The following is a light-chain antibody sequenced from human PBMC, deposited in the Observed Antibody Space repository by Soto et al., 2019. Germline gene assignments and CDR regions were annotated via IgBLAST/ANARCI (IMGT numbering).Light chain of an antibody. V-gene: IGKV4-1*01. Sequence: DIVMTQSPDSLAVSLGERATINCKSSQNVLYSSNNKNYLAWYQQKPGQPPKLLIYWASTRESGVPDRFSGSRSGTDFTLTISSLQAEDVAVYYCQQYYRPWTFGQGTKVEIK. CDR3: QQYYRPWT. J-gene: IGKJ1*01. CDR2: WAS. CDR1: QNVLYSSNNKNY.